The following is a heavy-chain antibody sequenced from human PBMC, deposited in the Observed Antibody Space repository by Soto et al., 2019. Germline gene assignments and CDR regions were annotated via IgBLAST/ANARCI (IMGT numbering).Heavy chain of an antibody. V-gene: IGHV4-34*01. D-gene: IGHD6-19*01. J-gene: IGHJ4*02. CDR2: INHSGST. CDR3: ARGHPLLIAVAGYFDY. Sequence: PSETLSLTCAVYGGSFSGYYWSWIRHPPGKGLEWIGEINHSGSTNYNPSLKSRVTISVDTSKNQFSLKLSSVTAADTAVYYCARGHPLLIAVAGYFDYWGQGTLVTVSS. CDR1: GGSFSGYY.